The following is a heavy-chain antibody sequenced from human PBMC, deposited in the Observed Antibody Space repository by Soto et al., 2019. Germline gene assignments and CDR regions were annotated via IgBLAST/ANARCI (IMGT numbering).Heavy chain of an antibody. J-gene: IGHJ4*02. V-gene: IGHV1-18*01. CDR3: ARDLAGYSSYDWDLDY. CDR2: ISAYNGNT. Sequence: ASVKVSCKAPGYTFTSYGISWVRQAPGQGLEWMGWISAYNGNTNYAQKLQGRVTMTTDTSTSTAYMELRSLRSDDTAVYYCARDLAGYSSYDWDLDYWGQGTLVTVSS. CDR1: GYTFTSYG. D-gene: IGHD5-12*01.